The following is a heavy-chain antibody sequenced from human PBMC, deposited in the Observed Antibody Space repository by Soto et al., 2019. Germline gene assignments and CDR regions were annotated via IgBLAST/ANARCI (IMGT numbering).Heavy chain of an antibody. J-gene: IGHJ4*02. D-gene: IGHD3-3*01. Sequence: SETLSLTCAIYGGSFSGYYWSWIRQPPGKGLEWIGEINHSGSTNYNPSLKSRVTISVDTSKNQFSLKLGSVTAADTAVYYCGRGISRGYDFGSGYQYFDYWGQGTLVTVSS. V-gene: IGHV4-34*01. CDR3: GRGISRGYDFGSGYQYFDY. CDR1: GGSFSGYY. CDR2: INHSGST.